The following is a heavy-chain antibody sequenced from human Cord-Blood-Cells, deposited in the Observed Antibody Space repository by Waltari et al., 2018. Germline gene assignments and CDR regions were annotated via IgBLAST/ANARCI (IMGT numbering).Heavy chain of an antibody. D-gene: IGHD3-3*01. Sequence: EVQLVESGGGLIQPGGSLRLSCAASGFTVSSNYMSWVRQAQGKGLGWVAVIYSGGTTYYAGSVKVGLTISRDNAKNTLYLEMNSLRAEDTAVYYCARGLYPGAMGAFDIWGQGTMVTVSS. CDR1: GFTVSSNY. CDR3: ARGLYPGAMGAFDI. J-gene: IGHJ3*02. CDR2: IYSGGTT. V-gene: IGHV3-53*01.